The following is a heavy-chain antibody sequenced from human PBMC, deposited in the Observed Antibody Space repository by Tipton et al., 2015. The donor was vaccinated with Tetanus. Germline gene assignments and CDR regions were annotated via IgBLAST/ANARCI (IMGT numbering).Heavy chain of an antibody. CDR2: ISPSNGHT. D-gene: IGHD5-12*01. Sequence: QLVQSGAEVRKPGASVKVSCKTSGYTFTTYGLNWLRQAPGQGLEWVAWISPSNGHTNYAQKFQGRVTLTTDTSTMTAYMEVRSLRSDDTAVYYCVREINGGNSGYDYYFDNWGQGTLVTVSA. J-gene: IGHJ4*02. CDR3: VREINGGNSGYDYYFDN. V-gene: IGHV1-18*01. CDR1: GYTFTTYG.